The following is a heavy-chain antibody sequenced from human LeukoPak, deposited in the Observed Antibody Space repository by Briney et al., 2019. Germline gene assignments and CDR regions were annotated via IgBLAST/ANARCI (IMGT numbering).Heavy chain of an antibody. CDR2: ISAYNGNT. Sequence: ASVKVSCKASGYTFTSYGISWVRQAPGQGLEWMGWISAYNGNTNYAQKLQGRVTMTTDTSTSTAYMELRSLRSDDTAVYYCARAAGSSSWYLNWFDPRGQGTLVTVSS. CDR1: GYTFTSYG. V-gene: IGHV1-18*01. D-gene: IGHD6-13*01. CDR3: ARAAGSSSWYLNWFDP. J-gene: IGHJ5*02.